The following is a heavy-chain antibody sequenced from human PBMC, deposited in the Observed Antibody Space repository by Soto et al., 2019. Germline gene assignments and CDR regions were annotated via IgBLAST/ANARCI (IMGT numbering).Heavy chain of an antibody. CDR3: AKDGRRLRYFDWLLYEGPPSDFDY. CDR2: ISGSGGST. Sequence: GGSLRLSCAASGFTFSSYAMSWVRQAPGKGLEWVSAISGSGGSTYYADSVKGRFTISRDNSKNTLYLQMNSLRAEDTAVYYCAKDGRRLRYFDWLLYEGPPSDFDYWGQGTLVTVSS. V-gene: IGHV3-23*01. J-gene: IGHJ4*02. D-gene: IGHD3-9*01. CDR1: GFTFSSYA.